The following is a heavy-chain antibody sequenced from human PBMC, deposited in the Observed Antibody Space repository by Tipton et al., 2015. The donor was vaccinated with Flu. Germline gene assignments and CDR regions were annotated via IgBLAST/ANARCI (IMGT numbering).Heavy chain of an antibody. V-gene: IGHV3-9*01. CDR3: AKALSGGYSYGPVDC. J-gene: IGHJ4*02. Sequence: SLRLSCAASGFTFDDYAMHWVRQAPGKGLEWVSGVSWSGGSIGYADSVKGRFTISRDNAKNSLYLQINSLRAEDTALYYCAKALSGGYSYGPVDCWGQGTLVTVSS. CDR1: GFTFDDYA. D-gene: IGHD5-18*01. CDR2: VSWSGGSI.